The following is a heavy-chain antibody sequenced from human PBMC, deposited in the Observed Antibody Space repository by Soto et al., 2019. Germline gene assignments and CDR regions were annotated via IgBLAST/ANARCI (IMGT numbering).Heavy chain of an antibody. CDR2: IIPILGIA. V-gene: IGHV1-69*08. J-gene: IGHJ5*02. D-gene: IGHD6-19*01. CDR3: AREVQQWLVGHNWFDP. Sequence: QVQLVQSGAEVKKPGSSVKVSCKASGGTFSSYTISWVRQAPGQGLEWMGRIIPILGIANYAQKFQGRVTITADKSTSTAYMELSSLRSEDTAVYYCAREVQQWLVGHNWFDPWGQGTLVTVSS. CDR1: GGTFSSYT.